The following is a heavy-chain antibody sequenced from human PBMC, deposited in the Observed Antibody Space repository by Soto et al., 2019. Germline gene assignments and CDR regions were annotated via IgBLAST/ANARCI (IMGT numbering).Heavy chain of an antibody. Sequence: SETLSLTCTVSGGSISSGGYYWSWIRQHPGKGLEWIGYIYYSGSTYYNPSLKSRVTISVETSKNQFSLKLSSVTAADTAVYYCATHTVTTKNFDYWGQGTLVTVS. J-gene: IGHJ4*02. CDR2: IYYSGST. D-gene: IGHD4-17*01. CDR1: GGSISSGGYY. CDR3: ATHTVTTKNFDY. V-gene: IGHV4-31*03.